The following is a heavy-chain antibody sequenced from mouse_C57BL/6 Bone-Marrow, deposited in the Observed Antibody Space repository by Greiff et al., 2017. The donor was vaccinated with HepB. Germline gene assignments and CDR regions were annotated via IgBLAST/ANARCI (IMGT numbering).Heavy chain of an antibody. D-gene: IGHD2-1*01. CDR3: TNGNPYYYAMDY. CDR1: GFNITDDY. J-gene: IGHJ4*01. Sequence: VQLQESGAELVRPGASVKLSCKASGFNITDDYMHWVKQRPEQGLEWIGWIDPENGDTEYASKFKGKATITADTSSNTAYLQLSSLTSEDTAVYYCTNGNPYYYAMDYWGQGTSVTVSS. CDR2: IDPENGDT. V-gene: IGHV14-4*01.